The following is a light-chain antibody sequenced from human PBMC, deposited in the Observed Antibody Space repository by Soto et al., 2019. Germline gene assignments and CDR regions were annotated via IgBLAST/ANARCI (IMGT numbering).Light chain of an antibody. CDR1: QSVSSY. Sequence: EIVLTQSPATLSFSPLERATLSCMASQSVSSYLAWYQQKPGQAPRLLIYDASNRATGIPARFSGSGSGTDFTLTISSLEPEDFAVYYCQQRSKWPRTFGQGTKVDIK. CDR2: DAS. V-gene: IGKV3-11*01. J-gene: IGKJ1*01. CDR3: QQRSKWPRT.